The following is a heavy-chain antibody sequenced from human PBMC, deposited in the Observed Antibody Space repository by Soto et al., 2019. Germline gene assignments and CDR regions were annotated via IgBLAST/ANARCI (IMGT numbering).Heavy chain of an antibody. CDR1: GGSISSGGYS. CDR2: IYHSGST. V-gene: IGHV4-30-2*05. Sequence: TSETLSLTCAVSGGSISSGGYSWSWIRQPPGKGLEWIGYIYHSGSTYYNPSLKSRVTISVDTSKNQFSLKLSSVTAADTAVYYCAREDSSSSGRWFDPWGQGTLVTVSS. J-gene: IGHJ5*02. CDR3: AREDSSSSGRWFDP. D-gene: IGHD6-6*01.